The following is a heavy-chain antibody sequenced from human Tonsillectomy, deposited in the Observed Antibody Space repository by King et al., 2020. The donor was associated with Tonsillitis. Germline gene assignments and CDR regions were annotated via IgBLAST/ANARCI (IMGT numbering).Heavy chain of an antibody. V-gene: IGHV1-58*01. CDR1: GFTFTSSA. Sequence: QLVESGPEVKKPGTSVKVSCKASGFTFTSSAVQWVRQARGHRLEGIGWIVVGSGTTNYAQKFQERGTITRDMSTSTAYMELSRLRSEDTAVYYCAAGQWYGDYALDYWGQGTLVTVSS. D-gene: IGHD4-17*01. CDR3: AAGQWYGDYALDY. J-gene: IGHJ4*02. CDR2: IVVGSGTT.